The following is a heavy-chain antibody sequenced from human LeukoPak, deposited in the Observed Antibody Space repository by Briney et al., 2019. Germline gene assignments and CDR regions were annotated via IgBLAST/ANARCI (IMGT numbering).Heavy chain of an antibody. CDR3: ARHFAYSSSSYFDY. V-gene: IGHV4-59*08. CDR1: GGSVSNYY. D-gene: IGHD6-6*01. J-gene: IGHJ4*02. Sequence: SETLSLTCSVSGGSVSNYYWSWIRQPPGKGLEWIGYVYYTGSTNYSPSLKSRVTMFEDKSKNQFSLRLYSVTVADTAVYYCARHFAYSSSSYFDYWGQGSLVTVSS. CDR2: VYYTGST.